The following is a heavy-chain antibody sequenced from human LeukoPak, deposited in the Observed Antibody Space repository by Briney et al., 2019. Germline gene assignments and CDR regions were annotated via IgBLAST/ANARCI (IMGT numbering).Heavy chain of an antibody. Sequence: GGSLLLSGAASEFTFSSYSMNWLRQAPGKGLEWVAVIWYDGSNKYYADSVKGRFSISRDNSKNPLYLQMNSLRAEDTAVYYCARGEYYYYSSGYDYWGQGTLVTISS. D-gene: IGHD3-22*01. J-gene: IGHJ4*02. V-gene: IGHV3-33*08. CDR1: EFTFSSYS. CDR2: IWYDGSNK. CDR3: ARGEYYYYSSGYDY.